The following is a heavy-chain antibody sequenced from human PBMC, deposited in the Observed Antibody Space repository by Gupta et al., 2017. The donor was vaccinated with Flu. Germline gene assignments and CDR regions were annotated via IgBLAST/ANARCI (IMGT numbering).Heavy chain of an antibody. V-gene: IGHV3-23*01. D-gene: IGHD3-10*01. J-gene: IGHJ4*02. CDR2: ITTSGDYT. CDR3: VKGFNYIFDF. CDR1: NYA. Sequence: NYAMSWVRRAPGKGLEWVSGITTSGDYTYYADSVKGRFTISRDNSENTLYLEMNGLRAEDTAVYYCVKGFNYIFDFWGQGTLVTVSS.